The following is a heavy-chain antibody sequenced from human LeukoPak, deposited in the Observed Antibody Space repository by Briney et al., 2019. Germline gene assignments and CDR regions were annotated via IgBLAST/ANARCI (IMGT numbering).Heavy chain of an antibody. Sequence: RGAPGVSCVANGCTFRKYAMTWDRQAPGKGLEWVSSISGSGTTYYAESVKGRFTVSRDNSKNTLYLQVNSLRAEDTAVYYCAKDPMVRGSTYDYWGQGTLVTVSS. D-gene: IGHD3-10*01. CDR3: AKDPMVRGSTYDY. CDR2: ISGSGTT. J-gene: IGHJ4*02. CDR1: GCTFRKYA. V-gene: IGHV3-23*01.